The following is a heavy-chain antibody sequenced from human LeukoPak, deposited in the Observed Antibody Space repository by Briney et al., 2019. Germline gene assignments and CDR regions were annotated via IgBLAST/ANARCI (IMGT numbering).Heavy chain of an antibody. CDR1: GGSISSYH. V-gene: IGHV4-59*01. CDR3: ARGSAAGLRVYFDY. Sequence: SETLSLTCTVSGGSISSYHWTWIRQPPGKGLEWTGYIYYSGSTNYNPSLKSRGTILVDTSKNQFSLKLSSVTAADTAVYYCARGSAAGLRVYFDYWGQGTLVTVSS. CDR2: IYYSGST. J-gene: IGHJ4*02. D-gene: IGHD6-13*01.